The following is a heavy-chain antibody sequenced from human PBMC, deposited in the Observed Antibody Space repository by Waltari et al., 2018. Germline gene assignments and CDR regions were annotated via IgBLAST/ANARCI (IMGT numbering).Heavy chain of an antibody. Sequence: EVQLLESGGGLVQPGGSLRLSCAASGFTFSSYAMSWVRQAPGKGLEWVSVIYSCGSTYYADSVKGRFTISRDNSKNTLYLQMNSLRAEDTAVYYCAKDRGYYGSGNTKNDAFDIWGQGTMVTVSS. J-gene: IGHJ3*02. V-gene: IGHV3-23*03. CDR1: GFTFSSYA. CDR2: IYSCGST. D-gene: IGHD3-10*01. CDR3: AKDRGYYGSGNTKNDAFDI.